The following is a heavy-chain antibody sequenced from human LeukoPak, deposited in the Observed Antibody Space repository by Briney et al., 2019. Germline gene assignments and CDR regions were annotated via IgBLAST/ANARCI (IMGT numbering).Heavy chain of an antibody. CDR2: INPSGGST. CDR1: GYTFTSYY. V-gene: IGHV1-46*01. D-gene: IGHD5-18*01. CDR3: ARAHVDTAMVTGRFDY. Sequence: GASVKVSCKASGYTFTSYYMHWVRQAPGQGLEWMGIINPSGGSTSYAQKFQGRVTMTRDTSTSTVYMELSGLRSEDTAVYYCARAHVDTAMVTGRFDYWGQGTLVTVSS. J-gene: IGHJ4*02.